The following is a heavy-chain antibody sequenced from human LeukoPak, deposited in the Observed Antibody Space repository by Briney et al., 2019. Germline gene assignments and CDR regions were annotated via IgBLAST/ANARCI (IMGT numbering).Heavy chain of an antibody. V-gene: IGHV4-39*07. J-gene: IGHJ4*02. CDR1: GGSIRSSNSF. D-gene: IGHD6-25*01. Sequence: PSETLSLTCSVSGGSIRSSNSFWGWIRQPPGERLEWIATIYSNGNTSYNPSLQSRVTISVYTPTNQFSLKLYSVISADTAVYYCARATAAPSSYFFDHWGQGTLVTVSS. CDR3: ARATAAPSSYFFDH. CDR2: IYSNGNT.